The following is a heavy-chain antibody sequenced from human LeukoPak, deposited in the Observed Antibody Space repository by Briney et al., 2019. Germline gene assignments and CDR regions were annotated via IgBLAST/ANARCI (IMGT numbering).Heavy chain of an antibody. Sequence: PGGSLRLSCAASGFTFSSYAMTWVRQAPGKGLEWVSGISGSGESTYYADSVKGRFTISRDNSKNMLFLQMNSLRAEDTAVYYCAKEYSGYDFDYWGQGTLVTVSS. CDR1: GFTFSSYA. CDR2: ISGSGEST. J-gene: IGHJ4*02. V-gene: IGHV3-23*01. D-gene: IGHD5-12*01. CDR3: AKEYSGYDFDY.